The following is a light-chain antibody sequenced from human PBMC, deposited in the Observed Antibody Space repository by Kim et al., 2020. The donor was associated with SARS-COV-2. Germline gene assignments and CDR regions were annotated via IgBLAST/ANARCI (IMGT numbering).Light chain of an antibody. V-gene: IGLV7-43*01. Sequence: PGGTVTLTCATSTGAVNCDSYPNWFQQKPGQAPRPLIYSTNNKHSWTPARFSGSLLGGKAALTLSGVQPEDEAEYYCVLHYSGAQVFGGGTQLTVL. CDR1: TGAVNCDSY. J-gene: IGLJ3*02. CDR2: STN. CDR3: VLHYSGAQV.